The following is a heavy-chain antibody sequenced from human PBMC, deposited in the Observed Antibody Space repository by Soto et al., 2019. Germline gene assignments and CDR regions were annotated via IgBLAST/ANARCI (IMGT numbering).Heavy chain of an antibody. D-gene: IGHD2-15*01. Sequence: GESLKISCKGSGYSFTSYWISWVRQMPVKGLEWMGRIDPSDSYTNYSPSFQGHVTISADKSISTAYLQWSSLKASDTAMYYCARRGYCSGGSCYGYYYYGMDVWGQGTTVTVSS. CDR1: GYSFTSYW. V-gene: IGHV5-10-1*01. CDR3: ARRGYCSGGSCYGYYYYGMDV. J-gene: IGHJ6*02. CDR2: IDPSDSYT.